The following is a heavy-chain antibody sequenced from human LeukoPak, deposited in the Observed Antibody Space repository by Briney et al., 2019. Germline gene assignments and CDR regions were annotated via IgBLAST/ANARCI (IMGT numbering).Heavy chain of an antibody. Sequence: ASVKVSCKASGYTFTSYDINWVRQATGQGLEWMGWMNSNSGNTGYAQKFQGRVTITADESTSTAYMELSSLRSEDTAVYYCARDHGDSSGYTPSAYYYYGMDVWGQGTTVTVSS. CDR3: ARDHGDSSGYTPSAYYYYGMDV. V-gene: IGHV1-8*01. D-gene: IGHD3-22*01. CDR1: GYTFTSYD. J-gene: IGHJ6*02. CDR2: MNSNSGNT.